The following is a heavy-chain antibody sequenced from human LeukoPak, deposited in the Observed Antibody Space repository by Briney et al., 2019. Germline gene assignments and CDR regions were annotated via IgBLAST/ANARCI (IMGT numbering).Heavy chain of an antibody. Sequence: GGSLRLSCAASEFTFSNYWMSWVRQAPGKGLEWVANMKQDGSEKKYVDSVKGRFTISRDNTKNSLYLQVNSLRAGDTAVYYCAREDSVTGNFDYWGQGTLVTVSS. CDR2: MKQDGSEK. D-gene: IGHD2-21*02. CDR1: EFTFSNYW. J-gene: IGHJ4*02. V-gene: IGHV3-7*01. CDR3: AREDSVTGNFDY.